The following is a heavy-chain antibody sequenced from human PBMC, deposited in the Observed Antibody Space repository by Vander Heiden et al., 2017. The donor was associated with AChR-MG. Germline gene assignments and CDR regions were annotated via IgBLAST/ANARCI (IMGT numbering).Heavy chain of an antibody. CDR2: MNPNSGKT. CDR3: ARGKAVAGPDAFDI. Sequence: QAQLVQSGAEVKKPGASVKVSCKASGYTFTSYDINWVRQATGQGLEWMGWMNPNSGKTGYAQKVQGRVTMTRNTSISTAYMELRSLRSEDTAVYYCARGKAVAGPDAFDIWGQGTMVTVSS. J-gene: IGHJ3*02. V-gene: IGHV1-8*01. D-gene: IGHD6-19*01. CDR1: GYTFTSYD.